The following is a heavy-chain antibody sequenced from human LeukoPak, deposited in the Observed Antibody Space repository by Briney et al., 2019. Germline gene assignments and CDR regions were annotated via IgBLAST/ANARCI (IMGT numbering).Heavy chain of an antibody. CDR1: GFTVSSNY. CDR2: IYSGGST. CDR3: ASLMGATRKYAFDI. V-gene: IGHV3-66*01. D-gene: IGHD1-26*01. J-gene: IGHJ3*02. Sequence: RGSLRLSCAASGFTVSSNYMSWVRQAPGKGLEWVSVIYSGGSTYYADSVKGRFTISRDNSKNTLYLQMNSLRAEDTAVYYCASLMGATRKYAFDIWGQGTMVTVSS.